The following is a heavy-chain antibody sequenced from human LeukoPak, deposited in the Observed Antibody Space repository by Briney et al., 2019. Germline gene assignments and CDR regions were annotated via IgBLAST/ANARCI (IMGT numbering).Heavy chain of an antibody. V-gene: IGHV3-23*01. J-gene: IGHJ4*02. CDR1: GFTFSSYA. CDR3: AIMPYYYDSGGYFDYFDY. Sequence: GGSLRLSXAASGFTFSSYAMSWVRQAPGKGLEWVSAISGSGGSTYYADSVKGRFTISRDNSKNTLYLQMNSLRAEDTAVYYCAIMPYYYDSGGYFDYFDYWGQGTLVTVSS. D-gene: IGHD3-22*01. CDR2: ISGSGGST.